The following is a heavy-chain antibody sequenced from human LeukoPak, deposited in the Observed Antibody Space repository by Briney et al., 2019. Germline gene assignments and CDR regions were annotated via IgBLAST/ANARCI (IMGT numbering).Heavy chain of an antibody. V-gene: IGHV1-2*02. CDR1: GYTFTGYY. J-gene: IGHJ5*02. Sequence: ASVKVSCKASGYTFTGYYMHWVRQAPGQELEWMGWINPNSGGTNYAQKFQGRVTMTRDTSISTAYMELSRLRSDDTAVYYCARDRIIVGATRRGWFDPWGQGTLVTVSS. CDR2: INPNSGGT. CDR3: ARDRIIVGATRRGWFDP. D-gene: IGHD1-26*01.